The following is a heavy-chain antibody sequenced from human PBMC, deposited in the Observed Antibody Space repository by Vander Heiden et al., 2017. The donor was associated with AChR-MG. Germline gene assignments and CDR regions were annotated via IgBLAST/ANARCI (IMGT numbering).Heavy chain of an antibody. V-gene: IGHV4-39*01. CDR1: GGSISSSSYY. Sequence: QLQLQESGPGLVKPSETLSLTCTVSGGSISSSSYYWGWIRQPPGKGLEWIGSIYYSGSTYYNPSLKSRVTISVDTSKNQFSLKLSSVTAADTAVYYCARLDYGVEGGGDYWGQGTLVTVSS. CDR2: IYYSGST. CDR3: ARLDYGVEGGGDY. J-gene: IGHJ4*02. D-gene: IGHD4-17*01.